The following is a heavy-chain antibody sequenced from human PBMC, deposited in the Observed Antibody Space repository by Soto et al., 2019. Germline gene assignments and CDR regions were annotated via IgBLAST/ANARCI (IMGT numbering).Heavy chain of an antibody. D-gene: IGHD3-10*01. V-gene: IGHV2-70*01. Sequence: SGPTLVNPTQTLTLTCTFSGFSLTTSGMCVSWIRQPPGRALEWLAFIDWGDDKYFNPSLKTRLSISKDTYKNQVVLTMTGMDPVDSATYYCARISVVRGLTSNHYYYGLDVWGQGTTVT. CDR2: IDWGDDK. J-gene: IGHJ6*02. CDR3: ARISVVRGLTSNHYYYGLDV. CDR1: GFSLTTSGMC.